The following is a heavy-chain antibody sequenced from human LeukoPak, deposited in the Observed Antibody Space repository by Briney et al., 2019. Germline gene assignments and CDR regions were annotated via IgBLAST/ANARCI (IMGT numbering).Heavy chain of an antibody. J-gene: IGHJ4*02. D-gene: IGHD2-8*01. Sequence: ASVKVSCKASGYTFTSYYINWVRQATGQGLEWMGWMNPNSGNTGYAQKFQGRVTITRNNSISTAYMELSSLRSEDTAVYYCARGRRYCTNGVCYTTFDYWGQGTLVTVSS. CDR1: GYTFTSYY. CDR2: MNPNSGNT. V-gene: IGHV1-8*03. CDR3: ARGRRYCTNGVCYTTFDY.